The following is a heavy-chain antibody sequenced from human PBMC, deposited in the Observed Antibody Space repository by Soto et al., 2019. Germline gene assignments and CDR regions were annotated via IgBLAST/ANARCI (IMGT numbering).Heavy chain of an antibody. Sequence: SGGSPKLSCAACGFPFRNYAMGWVRQAPGKGLEWFSAINGGGSDTYYADSVKGRFTISRDNLNSALYLQMNSLRVEDTAVYYCAKGSAEYRPYYFDYWAQGTLVTVSS. V-gene: IGHV3-23*01. D-gene: IGHD2-2*01. CDR1: GFPFRNYA. J-gene: IGHJ4*02. CDR2: INGGGSDT. CDR3: AKGSAEYRPYYFDY.